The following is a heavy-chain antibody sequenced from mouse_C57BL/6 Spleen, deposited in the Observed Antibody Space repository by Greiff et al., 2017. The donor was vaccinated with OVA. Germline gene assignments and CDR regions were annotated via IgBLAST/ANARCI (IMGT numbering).Heavy chain of an antibody. D-gene: IGHD1-1*01. J-gene: IGHJ1*03. CDR3: DERDGSPYWYFDV. CDR2: IWSGGST. CDR1: GFSLTSYG. Sequence: VQRVESGPGLVQPSQSLSISCTASGFSLTSYGVHWVRQPPGQGLEWLGVIWSGGSTDYNAAFISSLSISKDNSKSQVFFKMNSRRADDTAVYYGDERDGSPYWYFDVRGTGTTVTVS. V-gene: IGHV2-4*01.